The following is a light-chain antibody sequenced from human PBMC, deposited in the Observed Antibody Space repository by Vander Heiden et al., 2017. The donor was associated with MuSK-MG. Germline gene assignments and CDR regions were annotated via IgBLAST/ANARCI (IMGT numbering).Light chain of an antibody. CDR2: DAS. Sequence: DIQMTQSPSSLYASVGDRVTITCQASQDISIYVNWYQQKPGKAPKLLIYDASELETGVPSRFSGSRSGTDFTLTISSLQPEDFAAYHCQQYENLPWTFGQGTKVEV. J-gene: IGKJ1*01. V-gene: IGKV1-33*01. CDR3: QQYENLPWT. CDR1: QDISIY.